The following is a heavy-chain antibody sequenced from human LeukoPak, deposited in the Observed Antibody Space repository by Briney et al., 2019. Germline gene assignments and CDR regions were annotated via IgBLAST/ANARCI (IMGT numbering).Heavy chain of an antibody. Sequence: SETLSLTCTVSGGSISSSSYYWSWIRQPPGKGLEWIGEINHSGSTNYNPSLKSRVTISVDTSKNQFSLKLSSVTAADTAVYYCARLRPQLVRTSYYYYMDVWGKGTTVTVSS. V-gene: IGHV4-39*07. D-gene: IGHD6-13*01. CDR2: INHSGST. CDR1: GGSISSSSYY. J-gene: IGHJ6*03. CDR3: ARLRPQLVRTSYYYYMDV.